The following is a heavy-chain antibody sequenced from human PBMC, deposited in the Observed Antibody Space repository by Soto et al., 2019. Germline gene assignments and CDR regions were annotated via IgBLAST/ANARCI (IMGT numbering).Heavy chain of an antibody. CDR2: ISSDGSST. J-gene: IGHJ6*02. Sequence: EMPLVESGGGLVQPGGSLRLSCAASGLTFSSNWMHWVRQTPGKGLVWVSHISSDGSSTNYADSVKGRFTISRDNAKNTLYLQMTSLRAEDTAVYYCARHGMDVWGQGTTVTVSS. CDR3: ARHGMDV. CDR1: GLTFSSNW. V-gene: IGHV3-74*01.